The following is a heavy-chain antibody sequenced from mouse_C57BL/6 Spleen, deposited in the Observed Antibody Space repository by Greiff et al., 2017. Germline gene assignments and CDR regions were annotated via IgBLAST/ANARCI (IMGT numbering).Heavy chain of an antibody. V-gene: IGHV1-53*01. CDR1: GYTFTSSW. J-gene: IGHJ4*01. CDR2: INPSNGGT. Sequence: QVQLQQPGTELVKPGASVKLSCKASGYTFTSSWMHWVKQRPGQGLEWIGNINPSNGGTTYNEKFKSKATLTADTSSNTAYLQLSSRTSDDTAIYYCARQLRLPMDYWGQGTSVTVSS. CDR3: ARQLRLPMDY. D-gene: IGHD3-2*02.